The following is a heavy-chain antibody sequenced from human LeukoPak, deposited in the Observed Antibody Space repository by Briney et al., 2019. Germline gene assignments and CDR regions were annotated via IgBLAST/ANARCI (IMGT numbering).Heavy chain of an antibody. V-gene: IGHV4-59*01. Sequence: SETLSLTCTVSGGSISSYYWSWTRQPPGKGLEWIGYIYYSGSTNYNPSLKSRVTISVDTSKNQFSLKLSSVTAADTAVYYCASVDTAMSHWGQGTLVTVSS. D-gene: IGHD5-18*01. J-gene: IGHJ4*02. CDR2: IYYSGST. CDR1: GGSISSYY. CDR3: ASVDTAMSH.